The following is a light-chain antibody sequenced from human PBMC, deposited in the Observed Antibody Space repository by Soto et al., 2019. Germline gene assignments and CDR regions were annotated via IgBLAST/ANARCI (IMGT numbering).Light chain of an antibody. CDR3: QSYDSSLSALYV. V-gene: IGLV1-40*01. CDR1: SSNIGAGYD. Sequence: QSVLTQPPSVSGAPGQRVTISCTGSSSNIGAGYDVHWYQQLPGTAPKRLISGNSNRPSGVPDRFSGAKSGTSASLAITGLQAEDEADYDCQSYDSSLSALYVVGTGTKVTVL. CDR2: GNS. J-gene: IGLJ1*01.